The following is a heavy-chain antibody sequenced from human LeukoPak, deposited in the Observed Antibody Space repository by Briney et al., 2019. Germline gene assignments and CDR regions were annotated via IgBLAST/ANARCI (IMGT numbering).Heavy chain of an antibody. V-gene: IGHV1-69*06. Sequence: ASVKVSCKASGGTFSSYAISWVRQAPGQGLEWMGGIIPIFGTANYAQKFQGRVTITADKSTSTAYMELSSLRSEDTAVYYCASPFIAAAGRYGMDVWGQGTTVTVSS. J-gene: IGHJ6*02. CDR1: GGTFSSYA. CDR2: IIPIFGTA. CDR3: ASPFIAAAGRYGMDV. D-gene: IGHD6-13*01.